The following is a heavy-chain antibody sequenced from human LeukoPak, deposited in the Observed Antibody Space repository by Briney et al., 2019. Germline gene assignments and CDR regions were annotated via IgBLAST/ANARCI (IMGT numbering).Heavy chain of an antibody. Sequence: ASVKVSCKASGYTFTGYYMHWVRQAPGQGLEWMGWINPNSGGTNYAQKFQGRVTMTRDTSISTAYMELSGLTSDDTAVFYCARGREIHGGSDTKLDDYWGQGTLVTVSS. CDR2: INPNSGGT. CDR1: GYTFTGYY. D-gene: IGHD3-10*01. J-gene: IGHJ4*02. CDR3: ARGREIHGGSDTKLDDY. V-gene: IGHV1-2*02.